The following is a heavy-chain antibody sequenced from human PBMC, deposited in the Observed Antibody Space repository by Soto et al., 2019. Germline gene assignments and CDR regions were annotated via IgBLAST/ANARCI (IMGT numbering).Heavy chain of an antibody. CDR1: GYTXTSYG. J-gene: IGHJ4*02. V-gene: IGHV1-18*04. D-gene: IGHD6-19*01. Sequence: SXKVSFKASGYTXTSYGIRLVRQAPGQGLEWMGWIIAYNGNTKYAKKLQVRVTMTTDTSTSTAYMELRSLRSDDTAVYYCARGVRAVAGTIDYWGQGTLGTVSS. CDR2: IIAYNGNT. CDR3: ARGVRAVAGTIDY.